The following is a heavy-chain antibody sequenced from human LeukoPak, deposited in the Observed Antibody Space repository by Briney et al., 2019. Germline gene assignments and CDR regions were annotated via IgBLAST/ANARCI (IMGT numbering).Heavy chain of an antibody. J-gene: IGHJ4*02. CDR1: GFTFSSYA. D-gene: IGHD3-16*01. Sequence: GGSLRLSCAASGFTFSSYAMSWVRQAPGKGLEWVSAISGSGGSTYYADSVKGRFTISRDNSKNTLYLQMNRLRAEDTAVYYCAKAQDLDDYVWGSYPFDYWGQGTLVTVSS. CDR2: ISGSGGST. CDR3: AKAQDLDDYVWGSYPFDY. V-gene: IGHV3-23*01.